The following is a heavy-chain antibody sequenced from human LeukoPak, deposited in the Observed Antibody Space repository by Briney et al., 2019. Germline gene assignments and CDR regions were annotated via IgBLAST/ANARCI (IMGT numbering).Heavy chain of an antibody. CDR1: GYSFTSYW. Sequence: GESLKISCKGSGYSFTSYWIAWVRQMPRKGLEWMGIIYPGDSDTRYSPSFQGQVTISADKSLNTAYLERSSLKASDTAMYYCARGGYYGSGSYYSFDYWGQGTLVTVSS. V-gene: IGHV5-51*01. CDR2: IYPGDSDT. CDR3: ARGGYYGSGSYYSFDY. J-gene: IGHJ4*02. D-gene: IGHD3-10*01.